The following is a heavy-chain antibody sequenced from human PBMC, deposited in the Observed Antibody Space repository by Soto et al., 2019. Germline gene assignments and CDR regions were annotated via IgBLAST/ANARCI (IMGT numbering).Heavy chain of an antibody. CDR3: ARARLSYYYDSSGYSP. CDR1: GYTFTSYY. CDR2: INPSGGST. Sequence: ASVKVSCKASGYTFTSYYMHWVRQAPGQGLEWMGIINPSGGSTSYAQKFQGRVTMTRDTSTSTVYMELSSLRSEDTAVYYCARARLSYYYDSSGYSPWGQGTLVTVS. J-gene: IGHJ5*02. V-gene: IGHV1-46*01. D-gene: IGHD3-22*01.